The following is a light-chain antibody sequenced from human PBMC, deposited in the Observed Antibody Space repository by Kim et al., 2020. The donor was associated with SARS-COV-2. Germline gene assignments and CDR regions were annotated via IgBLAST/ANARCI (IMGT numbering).Light chain of an antibody. V-gene: IGLV2-14*03. CDR1: TSDVGGYNY. Sequence: SITISCTGTTSDVGGYNYVSWYQQHPGKAPKLIIYDVSSRPSGVSTRFSGSKSGNSASLAISGLQAEDEADYYCCSYTSSSTLDVVFGGGTQLTVL. J-gene: IGLJ2*01. CDR2: DVS. CDR3: CSYTSSSTLDVV.